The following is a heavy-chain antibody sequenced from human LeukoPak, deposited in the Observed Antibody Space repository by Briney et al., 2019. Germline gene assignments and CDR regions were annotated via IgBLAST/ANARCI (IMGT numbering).Heavy chain of an antibody. Sequence: GGSLRLSCAASGFTFSSYGMHWVRQAPGKGPEWVALIRYDGSNKYYADSVKGRFTVSGDNSKNTVYLQMNGLRAEDTAVYYCAKRDTATGGSYYFDYWGQGTLVTVSS. V-gene: IGHV3-30*02. CDR3: AKRDTATGGSYYFDY. CDR2: IRYDGSNK. D-gene: IGHD5-18*01. CDR1: GFTFSSYG. J-gene: IGHJ4*02.